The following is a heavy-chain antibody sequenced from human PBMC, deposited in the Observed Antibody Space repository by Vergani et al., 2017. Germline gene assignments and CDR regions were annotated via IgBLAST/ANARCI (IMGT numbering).Heavy chain of an antibody. Sequence: EVQLVESGGGLVQPGGSLRLSCAASGFTFSSYEMNWVRQAPGKGLEWVSYISSSGSTIYYADSVKGRFTISRDNAKNSLYLQMNSLRAEDTAVYYGAREGGGIAVAPDYWGQGTLVTVSS. D-gene: IGHD6-19*01. CDR1: GFTFSSYE. CDR3: AREGGGIAVAPDY. V-gene: IGHV3-48*03. J-gene: IGHJ4*02. CDR2: ISSSGSTI.